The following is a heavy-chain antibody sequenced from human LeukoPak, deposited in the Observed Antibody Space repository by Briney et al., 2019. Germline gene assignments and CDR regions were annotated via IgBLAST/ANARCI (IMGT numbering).Heavy chain of an antibody. D-gene: IGHD4-11*01. Sequence: SETLSLTCAVSGASISSRNDWGWIRQPPGKGLEWIGTFSNGATYYTPSLKSRVTISIDTSRNEFSLKLSSVTAADTAVYYCARDSNSRRFGYWGQGTLVTV. V-gene: IGHV4-38-2*02. J-gene: IGHJ4*02. CDR1: GASISSRND. CDR2: FSNGAT. CDR3: ARDSNSRRFGY.